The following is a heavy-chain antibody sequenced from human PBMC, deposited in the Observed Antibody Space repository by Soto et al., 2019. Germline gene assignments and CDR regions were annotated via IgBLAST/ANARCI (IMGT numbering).Heavy chain of an antibody. J-gene: IGHJ4*02. CDR1: GGSISSYY. D-gene: IGHD3-9*01. V-gene: IGHV4-59*01. CDR2: IYYSGST. Sequence: QVQLQESGPGLVKPSETLSLTCTVSGGSISSYYWSWIRQPPGKGLEWIGYIYYSGSTNYNPSLKSRVTKAVDTSKNQFSLKLSSVTAADTAVYYCARAVRYFDRGPFDYWGQGTLVTVSS. CDR3: ARAVRYFDRGPFDY.